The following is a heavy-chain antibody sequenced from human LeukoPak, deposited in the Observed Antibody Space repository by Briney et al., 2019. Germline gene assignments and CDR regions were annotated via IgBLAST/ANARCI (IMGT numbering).Heavy chain of an antibody. V-gene: IGHV1-46*01. CDR2: INPSGGST. CDR3: ARDSTAMVRDYYFDY. Sequence: GASVKVSCKASGYTFTSYYMHWVRQAPGQGLEWMGIINPSGGSTSYAQKFQGRVTMTRDMSTSTVYMELSSLRSEDTAVYYCARDSTAMVRDYYFDYWGQGTLVTVSS. CDR1: GYTFTSYY. J-gene: IGHJ4*02. D-gene: IGHD5-18*01.